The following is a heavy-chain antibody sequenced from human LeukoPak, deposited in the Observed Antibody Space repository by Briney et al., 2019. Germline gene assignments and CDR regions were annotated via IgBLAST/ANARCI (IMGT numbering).Heavy chain of an antibody. V-gene: IGHV3-23*01. D-gene: IGHD3-3*01. CDR3: ANVSWDAYYDFCGCYYSGYYFDY. Sequence: GGSLRLSCAASGFTFSSYGMSWVRQAPGKGLEWVSAISGSGGSTYYADSVKGRFTISRDNSKNTLYLQMNSLRAEDTAVYYFANVSWDAYYDFCGCYYSGYYFDYLDQGTLV. CDR2: ISGSGGST. J-gene: IGHJ4*02. CDR1: GFTFSSYG.